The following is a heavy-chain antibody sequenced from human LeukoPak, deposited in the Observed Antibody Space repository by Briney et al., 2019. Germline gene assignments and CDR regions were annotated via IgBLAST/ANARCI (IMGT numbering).Heavy chain of an antibody. V-gene: IGHV1-18*01. CDR3: ARDSTVTTLSGFDP. J-gene: IGHJ5*02. CDR2: VTAFNENT. D-gene: IGHD4-17*01. CDR1: GFALTTYN. Sequence: ASVKVSCKASGFALTTYNIVRLRQAPGQGLEWVGWVTAFNENTHYSRKVQGRVTMTRDTSTSTAYMELRSLRFDDTAVYYCARDSTVTTLSGFDPWGQGTLVTVPS.